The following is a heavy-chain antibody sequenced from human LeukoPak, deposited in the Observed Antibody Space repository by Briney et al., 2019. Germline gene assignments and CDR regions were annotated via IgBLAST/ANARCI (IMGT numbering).Heavy chain of an antibody. V-gene: IGHV4-61*01. J-gene: IGHJ4*02. D-gene: IGHD5-24*01. CDR1: GGSVSSGSYY. CDR3: VRGAGRDGGY. CDR2: IYYSGIT. Sequence: SETLSLTCTVSGGSVSSGSYYWSWIRQPPGKGPEWIGYIYYSGITNYHPSLKSRVTISVDTSKNQFSLRLNSVTAADTAVYYCVRGAGRDGGYWGQGTLVTVSS.